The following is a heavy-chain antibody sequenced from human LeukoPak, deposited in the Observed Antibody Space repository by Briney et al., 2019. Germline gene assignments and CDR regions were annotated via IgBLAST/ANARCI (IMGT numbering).Heavy chain of an antibody. V-gene: IGHV4-34*01. D-gene: IGHD3-9*01. J-gene: IGHJ4*02. CDR3: ARHYDILTGYFDY. CDR2: IYYSGST. Sequence: SETLSLTCAVYGGSFSGYYWSWIRQPPGKGLEWIGSIYYSGSTYYNPSLKSRVTISVDTSKNQFSLKLSSVTAADTAVYYCARHYDILTGYFDYWGQGTLVTVSS. CDR1: GGSFSGYY.